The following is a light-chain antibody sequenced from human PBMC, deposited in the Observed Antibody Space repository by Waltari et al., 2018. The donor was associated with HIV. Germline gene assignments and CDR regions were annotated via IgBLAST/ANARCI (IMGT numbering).Light chain of an antibody. CDR3: SSYSPRDSVV. V-gene: IGLV2-14*01. J-gene: IGLJ3*02. CDR2: ELS. CDR1: TSDMSSLNF. Sequence: HSVLTQPASVSGSPGQSITISCSGPTSDMSSLNFVSWYQQSPGRAPKLIIFELSSRPSGISVRFSGAKSGDTASLTISALRTEDEADYFCSSYSPRDSVVFGGGTKVTVL.